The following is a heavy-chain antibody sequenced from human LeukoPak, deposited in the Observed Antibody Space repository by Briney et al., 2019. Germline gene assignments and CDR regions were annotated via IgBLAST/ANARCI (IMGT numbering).Heavy chain of an antibody. V-gene: IGHV4-39*01. Sequence: SETLSLTCTVSGGSISSSSYYWGWIRQPPGKGLEWIGSIYYSGSTYYNPSLKSRVTISVDTSKNQFSLKLSSVTAADTAVYYCARQKYQLPRRDWLDPWGQGTLVTVSS. D-gene: IGHD2-2*01. CDR1: GGSISSSSYY. J-gene: IGHJ5*02. CDR3: ARQKYQLPRRDWLDP. CDR2: IYYSGST.